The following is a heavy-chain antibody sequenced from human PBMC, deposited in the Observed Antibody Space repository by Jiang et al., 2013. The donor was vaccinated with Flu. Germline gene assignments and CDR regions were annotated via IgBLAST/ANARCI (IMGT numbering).Heavy chain of an antibody. CDR2: NE. Sequence: NEDYADSVKGRFTISRDNSQNTVDLQMDSLRAEDMAVYYCTREGPFSGTNAFDIWGQGTMVSV. J-gene: IGHJ3*02. V-gene: IGHV3-33*01. D-gene: IGHD1-1*01. CDR3: TREGPFSGTNAFDI.